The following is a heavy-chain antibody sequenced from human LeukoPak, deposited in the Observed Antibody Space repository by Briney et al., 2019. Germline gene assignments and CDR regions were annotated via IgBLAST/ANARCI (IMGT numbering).Heavy chain of an antibody. V-gene: IGHV1-18*01. Sequence: ASVKVSCKASGYTFTSYGISWVRQAPGQGLEWMGWISAYNGNTNYAQKLQGRVTMTTDTSTSTAYMELRSLRSDDTAVYYCARVIAARGSPGVQIDYWGQGTLVTVSS. J-gene: IGHJ4*02. CDR1: GYTFTSYG. D-gene: IGHD6-6*01. CDR2: ISAYNGNT. CDR3: ARVIAARGSPGVQIDY.